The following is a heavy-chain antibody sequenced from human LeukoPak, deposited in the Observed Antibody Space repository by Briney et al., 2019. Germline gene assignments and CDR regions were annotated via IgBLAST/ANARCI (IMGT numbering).Heavy chain of an antibody. V-gene: IGHV5-51*01. Sequence: GESLKISCKGSGYSFTSYWIGWVRQMPGKGLEWMGIIYPGDSDTRYSPSFQGQVTFSADKSISTAYLQWSSLKASDTAMYYCARTHSSGWYVGWFDPWGQGTLVTVSS. D-gene: IGHD6-19*01. CDR2: IYPGDSDT. J-gene: IGHJ5*02. CDR3: ARTHSSGWYVGWFDP. CDR1: GYSFTSYW.